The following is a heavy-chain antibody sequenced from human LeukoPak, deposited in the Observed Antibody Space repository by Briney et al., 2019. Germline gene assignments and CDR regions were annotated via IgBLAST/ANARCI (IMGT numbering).Heavy chain of an antibody. V-gene: IGHV4-59*12. CDR2: IYYSGST. Sequence: SETLSLTCTVSGGSISSYYWSWIRQPPGKGLEWIGYIYYSGSTNYNPSLKSRVTISVDTSKNQFSLKLSSVTAADTAVYYCARAPPGSNNWFDPWGQGTLVTVSS. J-gene: IGHJ5*02. D-gene: IGHD7-27*01. CDR3: ARAPPGSNNWFDP. CDR1: GGSISSYY.